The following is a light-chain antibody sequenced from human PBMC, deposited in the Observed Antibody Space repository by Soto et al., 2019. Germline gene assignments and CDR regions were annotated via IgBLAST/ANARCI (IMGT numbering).Light chain of an antibody. CDR2: AAS. Sequence: EIVLTQSPGTLSSSPGERATLSCRASQSVSSSYLAWYQQKPGQAPRLPIYAASSRATGIPDRFSGSGSGTEFTLTISRLEPEDFAVYYCQQYGSSSWTFGQGTKVEIK. V-gene: IGKV3-20*01. CDR1: QSVSSSY. CDR3: QQYGSSSWT. J-gene: IGKJ1*01.